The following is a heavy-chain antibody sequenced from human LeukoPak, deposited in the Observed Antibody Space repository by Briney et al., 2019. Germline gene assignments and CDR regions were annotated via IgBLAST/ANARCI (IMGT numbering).Heavy chain of an antibody. Sequence: GGSLRLSCAASGFTFSSHGMHWVSQAPGKGLEWVALISYDGSNKYYADSVKGRFTISRDNSKNTLYLQMNSLRAEDTAAYYCAKRGYCSGGTCYSFHFDYWGQGTLVTVSS. CDR3: AKRGYCSGGTCYSFHFDY. J-gene: IGHJ4*02. CDR2: ISYDGSNK. CDR1: GFTFSSHG. D-gene: IGHD2-15*01. V-gene: IGHV3-30*18.